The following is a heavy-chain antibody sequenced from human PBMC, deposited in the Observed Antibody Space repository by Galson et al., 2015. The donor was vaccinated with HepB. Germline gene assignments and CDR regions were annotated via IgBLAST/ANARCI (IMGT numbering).Heavy chain of an antibody. D-gene: IGHD6-13*01. CDR2: ISGSGAST. J-gene: IGHJ6*02. CDR3: AKLSRNWYPHNGLDV. Sequence: SLRLSCAASGSTIRTFGMSWVRQAPEEGLEWVSSISGSGASTNYVDSVKGRFTISRDNSKNTVYLQMDSLRAEDTAVYYCAKLSRNWYPHNGLDVWGQGTTVTVSS. V-gene: IGHV3-23*01. CDR1: GSTIRTFG.